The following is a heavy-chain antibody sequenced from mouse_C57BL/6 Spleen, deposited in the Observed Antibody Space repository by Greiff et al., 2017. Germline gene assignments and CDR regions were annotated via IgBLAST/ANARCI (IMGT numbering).Heavy chain of an antibody. D-gene: IGHD2-4*01. CDR2: ISDGGSYT. Sequence: EVNVVESGGGLVKPGGSLKLSCAASGFTFSSYAMSWVRQTPEKRLEWVATISDGGSYTYYPDNVKGRFTISRDNAKNNLYLQMSHLKSEDTAMYYCARGDYDYWFAYWGQGTLVTVSA. V-gene: IGHV5-4*03. J-gene: IGHJ3*01. CDR1: GFTFSSYA. CDR3: ARGDYDYWFAY.